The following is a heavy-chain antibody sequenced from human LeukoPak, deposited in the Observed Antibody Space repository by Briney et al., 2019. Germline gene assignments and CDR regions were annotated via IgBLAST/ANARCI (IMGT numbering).Heavy chain of an antibody. V-gene: IGHV3-7*03. CDR2: INHNGNVN. CDR3: ARVCGGDCYSAFDI. CDR1: GFTFSSYW. J-gene: IGHJ3*02. Sequence: GGSLRLSCAASGFTFSSYWMNWARQAPGKGLEWVASINHNGNVNYYVDSVKGRFTISRDNAKNSLYLQMSNLRAEDTAVYYCARVCGGDCYSAFDIWGQGTMVTVSS. D-gene: IGHD2-21*02.